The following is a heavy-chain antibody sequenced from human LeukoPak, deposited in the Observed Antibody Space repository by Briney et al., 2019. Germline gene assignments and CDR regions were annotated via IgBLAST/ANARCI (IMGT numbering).Heavy chain of an antibody. CDR1: GFTFSSFW. Sequence: GGSLRLSCAASGFTFSSFWMNWVRQAPGKGLEWVAIIRQDGSEQKYGDSVKGRFTISRDNAKNSLFLQMNSLRAEDTAVYYCARDQEYSSSSWDWFDPWGQGTLVTVSS. D-gene: IGHD6-6*01. CDR3: ARDQEYSSSSWDWFDP. V-gene: IGHV3-7*01. J-gene: IGHJ5*02. CDR2: IRQDGSEQ.